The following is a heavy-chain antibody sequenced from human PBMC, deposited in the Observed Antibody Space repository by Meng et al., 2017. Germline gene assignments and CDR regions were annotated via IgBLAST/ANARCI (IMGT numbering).Heavy chain of an antibody. V-gene: IGHV7-4-1*02. D-gene: IGHD2-15*01. CDR1: GYPFTSYA. CDR2: INTNSGNP. Sequence: QVKRAHRGSELRKPGASVEVSCKVSGYPFTSYAMNWVRQAPGQGLEWRGWINTNSGNPTYAQGFTGQFVFSLDTSVSTAYLQISSLKAEDTAVYYCARLVAGTFGQLFDPWGQGTLVTVSS. J-gene: IGHJ5*02. CDR3: ARLVAGTFGQLFDP.